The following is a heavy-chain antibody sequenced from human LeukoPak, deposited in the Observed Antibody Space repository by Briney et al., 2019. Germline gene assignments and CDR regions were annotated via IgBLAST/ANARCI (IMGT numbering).Heavy chain of an antibody. CDR1: GFTVSSNY. CDR3: ARVPNNFLLGHWFDP. V-gene: IGHV3-53*01. D-gene: IGHD1-20*01. J-gene: IGHJ5*02. Sequence: PGRSLRLSCAASGFTVSSNYMSWVRQAPGKGLEWVSVIYSGGSTYYADSVKGRFTISRDNSKNTLYLQMNSLRAEDTAVYYCARVPNNFLLGHWFDPWGQGTLVTVSS. CDR2: IYSGGST.